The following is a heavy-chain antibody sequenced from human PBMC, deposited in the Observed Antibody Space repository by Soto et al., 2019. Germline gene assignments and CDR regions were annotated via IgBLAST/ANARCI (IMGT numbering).Heavy chain of an antibody. CDR2: IIPIFGTA. D-gene: IGHD6-13*01. Sequence: SVKVSCKXSGGTFSSYAISWVRQAPGQGLEWMGGIIPIFGTANYAQKFQGRVTITADKSTSTAYMELSSLRSEDTAVYYCARGNIAAVVSYYYYYGMDVWGQGTTVTVSS. CDR1: GGTFSSYA. J-gene: IGHJ6*02. CDR3: ARGNIAAVVSYYYYYGMDV. V-gene: IGHV1-69*06.